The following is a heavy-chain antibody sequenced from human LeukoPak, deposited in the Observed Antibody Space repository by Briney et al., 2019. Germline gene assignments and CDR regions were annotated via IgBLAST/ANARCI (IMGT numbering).Heavy chain of an antibody. CDR3: ARGDPPGTY. J-gene: IGHJ4*02. V-gene: IGHV3-30-3*01. Sequence: GGSLRLSCAASGFTFSSYAMHWVRQAPGKGLEWVAVISYNGSNKYYADSVKGRFTIARDNAKNSLYLQMNSLRPEDTAVYYCARGDPPGTYWGQGTLVTVSS. D-gene: IGHD1-1*01. CDR2: ISYNGSNK. CDR1: GFTFSSYA.